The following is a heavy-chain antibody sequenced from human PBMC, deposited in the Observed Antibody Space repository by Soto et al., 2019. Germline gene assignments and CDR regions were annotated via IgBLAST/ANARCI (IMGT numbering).Heavy chain of an antibody. J-gene: IGHJ4*02. CDR3: ARGGWDSSSQHYFDY. Sequence: SETLSLTCTVSGGSVSSGCCYWGWIRQPPGKGLDWIGYIYYSGSTNYNPSLKSRVTLSVDTSKDQFSLKLSSVTAADTAVYYCARGGWDSSSQHYFDYWGQGTQVTVSS. D-gene: IGHD6-6*01. V-gene: IGHV4-61*01. CDR2: IYYSGST. CDR1: GGSVSSGCCY.